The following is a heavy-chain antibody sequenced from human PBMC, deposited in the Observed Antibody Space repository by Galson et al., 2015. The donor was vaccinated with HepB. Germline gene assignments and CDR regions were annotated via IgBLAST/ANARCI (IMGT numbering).Heavy chain of an antibody. CDR1: GFSLSTSPVG. Sequence: PALVKPTQTLTLTCTFSGFSLSTSPVGVGWIRQPPGKALEWLALIYWNDDKRYSPSLKNRLTITKDTSKNQVVLTMTNMDPVDTATYYCAHQRSSKYYYDSTGYYLDTFDIWGQGTMVTVSS. V-gene: IGHV2-5*01. J-gene: IGHJ3*02. CDR3: AHQRSSKYYYDSTGYYLDTFDI. D-gene: IGHD3-22*01. CDR2: IYWNDDK.